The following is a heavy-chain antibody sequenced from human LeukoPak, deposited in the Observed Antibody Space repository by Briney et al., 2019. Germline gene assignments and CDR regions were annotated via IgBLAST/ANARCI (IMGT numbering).Heavy chain of an antibody. D-gene: IGHD5-18*01. CDR3: TRGPTQQWVYYGMDV. Sequence: GGSLRLSCTTSGFTFGDHAMSWVRQAPGKGLEWVGFIRRKGYDETTEYAASVKGRFAISRDDSKSIAYLQMNSLKTEDTAVYYCTRGPTQQWVYYGMDVWGQGTTVIVSS. V-gene: IGHV3-49*04. J-gene: IGHJ6*02. CDR2: IRRKGYDETT. CDR1: GFTFGDHA.